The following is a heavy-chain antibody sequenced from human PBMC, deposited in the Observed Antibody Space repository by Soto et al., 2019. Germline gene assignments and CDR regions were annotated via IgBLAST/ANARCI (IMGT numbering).Heavy chain of an antibody. CDR2: IIPIFGTA. CDR1: GGTFSSYA. V-gene: IGHV1-69*01. D-gene: IGHD5-12*01. J-gene: IGHJ6*02. CDR3: ARGRGYSGYDSYYYYGMDV. Sequence: QVQLVQSGAEVKKPGSSVKVSCKASGGTFSSYAISWVRQATGQGLEWMGGIIPIFGTANYAQKFQGRVTITADESTSTAYMELSRLRSEDTAVYYCARGRGYSGYDSYYYYGMDVWGQGTTVTFS.